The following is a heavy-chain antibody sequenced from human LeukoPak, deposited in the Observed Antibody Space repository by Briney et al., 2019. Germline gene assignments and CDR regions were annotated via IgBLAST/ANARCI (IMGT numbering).Heavy chain of an antibody. Sequence: ASVKVSCKASGYTFTNYGINWVRQAPGQGLEWMGWISAYNGNTNYAQKFQGRVTITRNTSISTAYMELSSLRSEDTAVYYCATVTPRAMVRGALLDWGQGTLVTVSS. CDR3: ATVTPRAMVRGALLD. CDR2: ISAYNGNT. CDR1: GYTFTNYG. D-gene: IGHD3-10*01. V-gene: IGHV1-18*01. J-gene: IGHJ4*02.